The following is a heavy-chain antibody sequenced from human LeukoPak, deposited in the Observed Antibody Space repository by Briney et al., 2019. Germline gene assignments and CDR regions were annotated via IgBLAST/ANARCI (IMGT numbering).Heavy chain of an antibody. CDR3: TGRRGYSGYGVPPLEGYYYYYYYMDV. D-gene: IGHD5-12*01. V-gene: IGHV3-73*01. J-gene: IGHJ6*03. CDR1: GFTFSNYA. Sequence: PGGSLKLSCAASGFTFSNYAMSWVRQASGKGLEWVGRIRSKANSYATAYAASVKGRFTISRDDSKNTAYLQMNSLKTEDTAVYYCTGRRGYSGYGVPPLEGYYYYYYYMDVWGKGTTVTVSS. CDR2: IRSKANSYAT.